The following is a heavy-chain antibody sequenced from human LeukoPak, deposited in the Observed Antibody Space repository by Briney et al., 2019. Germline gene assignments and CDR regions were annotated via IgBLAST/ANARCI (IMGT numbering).Heavy chain of an antibody. V-gene: IGHV4-4*07. D-gene: IGHD1-14*01. CDR1: DGSISSYY. CDR3: ARVSTGGRYDY. CDR2: IFSTGST. Sequence: PSETLSLACTVSDGSISSYYWSWIRQPAGKGLEWVGRIFSTGSTNYNLSLKSRVTMSVDTSKNQFSLKLSSVTAADTAVYYCARVSTGGRYDYWGQGTLVTVSS. J-gene: IGHJ4*02.